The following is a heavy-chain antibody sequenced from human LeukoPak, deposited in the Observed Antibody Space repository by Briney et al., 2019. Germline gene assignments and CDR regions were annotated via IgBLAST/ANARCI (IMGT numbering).Heavy chain of an antibody. V-gene: IGHV3-23*01. J-gene: IGHJ4*02. Sequence: GGSLTLSCAASGFTFSSYAMSWVRQAPGKGLEWVSVISGSGGSIYYADSVKGRFTISRDNSKNTLYLQMNSLRAEDTAVYYCAKRAPDCSSTSCYFVSFGYWGQGTLVTVSS. CDR3: AKRAPDCSSTSCYFVSFGY. D-gene: IGHD2-2*01. CDR1: GFTFSSYA. CDR2: ISGSGGSI.